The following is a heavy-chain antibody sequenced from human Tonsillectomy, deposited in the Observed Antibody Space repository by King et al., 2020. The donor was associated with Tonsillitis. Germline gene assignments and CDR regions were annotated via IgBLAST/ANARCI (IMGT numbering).Heavy chain of an antibody. CDR1: GGSISSYY. V-gene: IGHV4-4*07. J-gene: IGHJ6*02. Sequence: VQLQESGPGLVKPSETLSLTCTVSGGSISSYYWSWIRQPAGKGLEWIGRVYTSGSTNYNPSLKSRVTMSVDTSKNQFSLKLSSVTAADPAVYYCAREVVVVVGATGYYYGMDVWGQGTTVTVSS. CDR2: VYTSGST. CDR3: AREVVVVVGATGYYYGMDV. D-gene: IGHD2-15*01.